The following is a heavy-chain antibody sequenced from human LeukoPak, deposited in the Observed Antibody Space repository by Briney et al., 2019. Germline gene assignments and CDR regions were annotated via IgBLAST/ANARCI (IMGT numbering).Heavy chain of an antibody. CDR1: GITLSSYA. CDR3: ASSRGYSYGEDY. D-gene: IGHD5-18*01. CDR2: ISGSGGST. J-gene: IGHJ4*02. Sequence: PGGSLRLSCAASGITLSSYAMSWVRQAPGKGLEWVSGISGSGGSTYYADSVKGRFTVSRDDPKNTLYLQMNSLSAEDTAAYYCASSRGYSYGEDYWGQGTLVTVSS. V-gene: IGHV3-23*01.